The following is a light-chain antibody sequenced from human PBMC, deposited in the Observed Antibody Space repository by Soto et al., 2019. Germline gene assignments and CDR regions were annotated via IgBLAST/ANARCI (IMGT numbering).Light chain of an antibody. CDR2: GAS. J-gene: IGKJ5*01. CDR3: QQYGSSPPIT. Sequence: EVVMTQSPATLSVSPGEGVTLSCRANQGIGDTLAWYQHKPGQTPRLLIYGASSRATGIPDRFSGSGSGTDFTLTISRLEPEDFAVYYCQQYGSSPPITFGQGTRLEIK. CDR1: QGIGDT. V-gene: IGKV3-20*01.